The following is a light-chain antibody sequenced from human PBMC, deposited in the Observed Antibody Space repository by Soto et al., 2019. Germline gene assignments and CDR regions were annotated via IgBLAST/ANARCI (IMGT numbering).Light chain of an antibody. CDR2: DNY. CDR3: AAWDGGLSAVV. Sequence: QSVLTQPPSVSAAPGQTVTISCSGSSANIGNNYVSWFQHLPGSAPRLLIFDNYQRPSGIPDRFSGSKSGTSATLGITGLQTGDEADYYCAAWDGGLSAVVFGGGTKLTVL. CDR1: SANIGNNY. V-gene: IGLV1-51*01. J-gene: IGLJ3*02.